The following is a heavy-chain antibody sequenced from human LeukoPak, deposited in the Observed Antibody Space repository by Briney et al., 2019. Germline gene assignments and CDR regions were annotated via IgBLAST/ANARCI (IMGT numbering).Heavy chain of an antibody. CDR1: GFTFSSYA. CDR3: ARDGGGDIVVAFAFDI. D-gene: IGHD2-15*01. CDR2: INQDGSEK. J-gene: IGHJ3*02. Sequence: GGSLRLSCAASGFTFSSYAMDWVRQAPGKGLEWVAHINQDGSEKYYVDSVKGRFTISRDNAKNSLYLQMNSLRAEDTAVYYCARDGGGDIVVAFAFDIWGQGTMVTVSS. V-gene: IGHV3-7*05.